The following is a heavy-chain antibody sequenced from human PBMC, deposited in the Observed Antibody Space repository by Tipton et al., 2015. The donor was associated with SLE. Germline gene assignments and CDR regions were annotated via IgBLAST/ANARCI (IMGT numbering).Heavy chain of an antibody. D-gene: IGHD6-13*01. J-gene: IGHJ4*02. CDR2: VFHSGST. V-gene: IGHV4-59*01. CDR1: GESITNYY. Sequence: TLSLTCTVSGESITNYYWSWIRQPPGKGLEWIGYVFHSGSTKYIPSLKSRVSISVDTSKDQFSLKLTSLTAADTAVYFCTRIRREQQIVREAWLWGQGTLVTVSS. CDR3: TRIRREQQIVREAWL.